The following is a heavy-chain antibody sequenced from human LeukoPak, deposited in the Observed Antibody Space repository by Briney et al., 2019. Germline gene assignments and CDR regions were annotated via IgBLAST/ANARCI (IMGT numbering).Heavy chain of an antibody. V-gene: IGHV4-39*01. J-gene: IGHJ1*01. Sequence: SETLSLTCTVSGDSISSGDYYWSWIRQPPGKGLEWIGEINHSGSTNYSPSLKSRLTISVDTSKNQFSLKLNSVTAADTAVYYCARHFPYGGLAYCGGDCKFFQYWGQGTLVTVSS. D-gene: IGHD2-21*02. CDR3: ARHFPYGGLAYCGGDCKFFQY. CDR2: INHSGST. CDR1: GDSISSGDYY.